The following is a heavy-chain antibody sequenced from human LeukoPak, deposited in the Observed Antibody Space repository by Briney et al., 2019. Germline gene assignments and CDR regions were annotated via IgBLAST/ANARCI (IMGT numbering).Heavy chain of an antibody. D-gene: IGHD2-2*01. V-gene: IGHV6-1*01. J-gene: IGHJ6*03. CDR1: GASVSSNSAA. Sequence: SQTLSLTCAISGASVSSNSAAWNWIRQSPSRGLERLGRTYYRSKWYNDYAVSVKSRITINPDTSKNQFSLQLNSVTPEDTAVYYCARAPVVPAPPDYYYYYMDVWGKGTTVTVSS. CDR2: TYYRSKWYN. CDR3: ARAPVVPAPPDYYYYYMDV.